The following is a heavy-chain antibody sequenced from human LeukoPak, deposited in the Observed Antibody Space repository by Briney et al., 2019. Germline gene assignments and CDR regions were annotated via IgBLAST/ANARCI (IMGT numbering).Heavy chain of an antibody. V-gene: IGHV1-69*05. D-gene: IGHD1-1*01. J-gene: IGHJ4*02. CDR1: GGTFITYT. Sequence: GSSVKVSCKASGGTFITYTINWVRQAPGQGLEWMGGIIPICGTANYAQKFQGRVTVTTDDSTSTAFMELSSLRSEDTAVYYCPTYMLRDNWNVHTFDSWGQGTLVTVSS. CDR2: IIPICGTA. CDR3: PTYMLRDNWNVHTFDS.